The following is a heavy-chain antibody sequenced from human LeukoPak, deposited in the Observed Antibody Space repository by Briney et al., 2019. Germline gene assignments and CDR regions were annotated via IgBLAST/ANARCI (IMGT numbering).Heavy chain of an antibody. CDR2: IYHSGRT. V-gene: IGHV4-38-2*01. D-gene: IGHD6-13*01. CDR1: DYSINSGHY. CDR3: ARQFGSSWYWFDP. Sequence: SETLSLTCAVSDYSINSGHYWGWIRQPPGKGLEWIGSIYHSGRTYYNPSLKSRVTTSVDTSKNQFSLKLSSVTAADTAVYYCARQFGSSWYWFDPWGQGTLVTVSS. J-gene: IGHJ5*02.